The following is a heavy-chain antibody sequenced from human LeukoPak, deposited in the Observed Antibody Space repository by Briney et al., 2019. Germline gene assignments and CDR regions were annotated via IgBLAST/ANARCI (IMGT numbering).Heavy chain of an antibody. CDR3: ARIYCTNGVCRRLFDY. D-gene: IGHD2-8*01. V-gene: IGHV1-18*01. Sequence: ASVKVSCKASGYTFTSYGISWVRQAPGQGLEWMGWISAYNGNTNYAQKLQGRVTMTTDTSTSTAYMELRSLRSDDTAVYYCARIYCTNGVCRRLFDYWGQGTPVTVSS. CDR1: GYTFTSYG. CDR2: ISAYNGNT. J-gene: IGHJ4*02.